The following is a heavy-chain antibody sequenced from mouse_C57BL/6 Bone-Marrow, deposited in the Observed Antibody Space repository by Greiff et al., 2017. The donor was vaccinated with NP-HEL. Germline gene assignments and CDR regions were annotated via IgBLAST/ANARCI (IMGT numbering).Heavy chain of an antibody. Sequence: QVQLQQSGAELVKPGASVKMSCKASGYTFTTYPIEWMKQNHGKSLEWIGNFHPYNDDTKYNEKFKGKATLTVEKSSSTVYLELSRLTSDYSAVYYCAIIYYDYEGFAYWGQGTLVTVSA. CDR2: FHPYNDDT. J-gene: IGHJ3*01. D-gene: IGHD2-4*01. V-gene: IGHV1-47*01. CDR1: GYTFTTYP. CDR3: AIIYYDYEGFAY.